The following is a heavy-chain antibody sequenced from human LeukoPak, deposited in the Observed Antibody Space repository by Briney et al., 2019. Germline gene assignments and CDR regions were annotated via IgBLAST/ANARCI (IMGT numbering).Heavy chain of an antibody. J-gene: IGHJ4*02. V-gene: IGHV3-53*01. D-gene: IGHD3-9*01. CDR1: GFTVSSNY. Sequence: GGSLRLSCAASGFTVSSNYMSWVRQAPGKGLEWVSVIYSGGSTYYADSVKGRFTISGDNSKNTLYLQMNSLRTEDTAVYYCAKAEGYDILTGLDYWGQGTLVTVSS. CDR2: IYSGGST. CDR3: AKAEGYDILTGLDY.